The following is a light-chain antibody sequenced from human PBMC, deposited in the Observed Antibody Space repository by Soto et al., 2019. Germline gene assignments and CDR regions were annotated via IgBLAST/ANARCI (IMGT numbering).Light chain of an antibody. CDR3: QQYYSGLWT. CDR1: QSLLYRSNNNNY. V-gene: IGKV4-1*01. J-gene: IGKJ1*01. Sequence: DIVMTQSPDSLAVSLGERATINCKSSQSLLYRSNNNNYLAWYQQKPGQPPKLLIYWASTRESGVPDRFSGSGSGTDFTLTISSLQAEDVAVYYCQQYYSGLWTLGQGTKVEIK. CDR2: WAS.